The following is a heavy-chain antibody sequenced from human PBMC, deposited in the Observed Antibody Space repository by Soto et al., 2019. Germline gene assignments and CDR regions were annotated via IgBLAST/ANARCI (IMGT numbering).Heavy chain of an antibody. D-gene: IGHD3-10*01. CDR2: ISYDGRNQ. J-gene: IGHJ6*01. CDR3: AKDMIRCARESHYAMDV. Sequence: QVQLVESGGGVVQPGRSLRLSCAASGFTFSNYAMHWVREAPGKGLEWVEVISYDGRNQYYTDSVEVRFTISRDNSINTLYLQMIILRPEDTAVYYCAKDMIRCARESHYAMDVWXXXTTITVXS. CDR1: GFTFSNYA. V-gene: IGHV3-30*14.